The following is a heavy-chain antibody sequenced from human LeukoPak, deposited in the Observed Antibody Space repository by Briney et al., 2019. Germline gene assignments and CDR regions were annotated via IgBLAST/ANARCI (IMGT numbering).Heavy chain of an antibody. D-gene: IGHD3-10*01. CDR1: GFTFDNYA. CDR2: ISGSGGST. Sequence: GGSLRLSCTASGFTFDNYAMSWVRQAPGKGLEWVSAISGSGGSTYYADSVKGRFTISRDNSKNTLYLQMNSLRAEDTAVYYCAKVGDYYGSGSLVDYWGQGTLVTVSS. V-gene: IGHV3-23*01. J-gene: IGHJ4*02. CDR3: AKVGDYYGSGSLVDY.